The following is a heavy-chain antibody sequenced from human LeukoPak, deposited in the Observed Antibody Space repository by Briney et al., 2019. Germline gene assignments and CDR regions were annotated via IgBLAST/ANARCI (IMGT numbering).Heavy chain of an antibody. Sequence: PSETLSLTCAVYGGSFSGYYWSWIRQPPGKGLEWTGEINHSGSTNYNPSLKSRVTISVDTSKNQFSLKLSSVTAADTAVYYCASGLSIDYWGQGTLVTVSS. CDR2: INHSGST. CDR3: ASGLSIDY. J-gene: IGHJ4*02. CDR1: GGSFSGYY. V-gene: IGHV4-34*01.